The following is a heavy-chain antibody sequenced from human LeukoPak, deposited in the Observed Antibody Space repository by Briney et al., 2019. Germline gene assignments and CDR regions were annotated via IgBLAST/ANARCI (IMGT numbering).Heavy chain of an antibody. CDR2: ISSSGSTI. J-gene: IGHJ4*02. V-gene: IGHV3-48*03. Sequence: GGSLRLSCAASGFTFSSYEMNWVRQAPGKGLEWVSYISSSGSTIYYADSVKGRFTISRDNAKNSLYLQMNSLRAEDTAVYYCARGERWYYYDSSGYYFLRRGGNQFDYWGQGTLVTVSS. CDR1: GFTFSSYE. CDR3: ARGERWYYYDSSGYYFLRRGGNQFDY. D-gene: IGHD3-22*01.